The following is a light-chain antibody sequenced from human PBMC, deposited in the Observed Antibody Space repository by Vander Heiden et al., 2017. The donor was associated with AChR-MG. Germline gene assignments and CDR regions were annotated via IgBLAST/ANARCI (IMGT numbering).Light chain of an antibody. J-gene: IGKJ4*01. CDR2: DAS. CDR3: QQRSNWPPLT. CDR1: QSVSSY. Sequence: EIVLTQSPATLSLSPGERATLSCRASQSVSSYLAWYQQKPGQAPRLLIYDASNRATGIPARFSGSGSGTDFTLTISSLEPEDFAVYYCQQRSNWPPLTFGGDQGGDQT. V-gene: IGKV3-11*01.